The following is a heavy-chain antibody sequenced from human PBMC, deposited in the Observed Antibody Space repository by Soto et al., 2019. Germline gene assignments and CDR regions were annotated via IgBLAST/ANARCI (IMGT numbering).Heavy chain of an antibody. CDR1: GFTFSSYC. J-gene: IGHJ6*03. CDR2: IWYDGSNK. Sequence: PGGSLRLSCAASGFTFSSYCMHWVRQAPGKGLEWVAVIWYDGSNKYYADSVKGRFTISRDNSKNTLYLQMNSLRAEDTAVYYCARDSCSGGSCSPYYYYYMDVWGKGTTVTVSS. V-gene: IGHV3-33*01. CDR3: ARDSCSGGSCSPYYYYYMDV. D-gene: IGHD2-15*01.